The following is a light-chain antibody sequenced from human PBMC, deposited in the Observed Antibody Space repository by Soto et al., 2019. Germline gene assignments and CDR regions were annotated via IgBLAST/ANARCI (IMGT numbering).Light chain of an antibody. CDR1: QSVSSY. J-gene: IGKJ3*01. CDR3: QQRSNWPGT. CDR2: DAS. Sequence: EIVLTHSPATLSLSPGERATLSCRASQSVSSYLAWYQQKPGQAPRLLIYDASNRATGIPARFSGSGSGTDFTLTISSLEPEDFAVYYCQQRSNWPGTFGPGTKVDIK. V-gene: IGKV3-11*01.